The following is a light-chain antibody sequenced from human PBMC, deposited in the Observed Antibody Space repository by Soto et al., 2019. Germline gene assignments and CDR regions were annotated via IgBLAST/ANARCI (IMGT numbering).Light chain of an antibody. CDR3: NSYTSSSTPL. V-gene: IGLV2-14*01. CDR2: EVS. CDR1: SSDVGGYNY. Sequence: QSVLTQPASVSGSPGQSITISCTGTSSDVGGYNYVSWYQQHPGKAPKLMIYEVSHRPSGVSNRFSGSKSGNTASLTISGLQAEDEADYYCNSYTSSSTPLFGGGTQLTVL. J-gene: IGLJ2*01.